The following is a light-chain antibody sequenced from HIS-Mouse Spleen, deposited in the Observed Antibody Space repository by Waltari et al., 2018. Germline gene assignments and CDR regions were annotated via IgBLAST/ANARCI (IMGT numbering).Light chain of an antibody. Sequence: EIVMTQSSATLSVSPGERATLSCRASPSVSSVLAWYQQKHGQAHRLLIYGASTRATGSLARVSGRGCGTEFTLTISSMQSEDFAVYYCQQYNNWTPEYTFGQGTKLEIK. CDR3: QQYNNWTPEYT. V-gene: IGKV3-15*01. CDR2: GAS. J-gene: IGKJ2*01. CDR1: PSVSSV.